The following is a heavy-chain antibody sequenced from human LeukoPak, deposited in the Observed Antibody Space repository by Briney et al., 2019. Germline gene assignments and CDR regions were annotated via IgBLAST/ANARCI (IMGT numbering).Heavy chain of an antibody. CDR1: GFTFSSHG. D-gene: IGHD1-26*01. J-gene: IGHJ4*02. CDR2: MRYDGSNK. V-gene: IGHV3-30*02. CDR3: ARVRGSYSSDS. Sequence: GGSLRLTCAASGFTFSSHGVHWVRQAPGKGLEWVAFMRYDGSNKFYADSVKGRFTISRDKAKKSLFLQMNSLRAEDTALYYCARVRGSYSSDSWGQGTLVTVSS.